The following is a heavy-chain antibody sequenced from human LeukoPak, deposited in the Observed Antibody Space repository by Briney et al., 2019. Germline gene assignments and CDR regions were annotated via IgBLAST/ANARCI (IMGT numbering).Heavy chain of an antibody. CDR3: AGQRITMVRGVIRGNWFDP. CDR1: GYSISSGYY. D-gene: IGHD3-10*01. Sequence: SETLSLTCTVSGYSISSGYYWGWIRQPPGKGLEWIESIYHSGSTYYNPSLKSRVTISVDTSKNQFSLKLSSVTAADTAVYYCAGQRITMVRGVIRGNWFDPWGQGTLVTVSS. CDR2: IYHSGST. V-gene: IGHV4-38-2*02. J-gene: IGHJ5*02.